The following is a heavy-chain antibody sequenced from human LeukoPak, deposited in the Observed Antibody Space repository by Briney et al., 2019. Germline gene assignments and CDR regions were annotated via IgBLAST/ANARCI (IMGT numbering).Heavy chain of an antibody. V-gene: IGHV3-23*01. D-gene: IGHD3-3*01. CDR1: GFTFSSYA. J-gene: IGHJ5*02. Sequence: GGSLRLSCAASGFTFSSYAMSWVRQAPGKGLEWVSAISGSGGSTYYADSVKGRFTISRDNSKNTLYLQMNSLRAEDTAVYYCAKVSPFWSGYYGPNWFDPWGQGTLVTVSS. CDR2: ISGSGGST. CDR3: AKVSPFWSGYYGPNWFDP.